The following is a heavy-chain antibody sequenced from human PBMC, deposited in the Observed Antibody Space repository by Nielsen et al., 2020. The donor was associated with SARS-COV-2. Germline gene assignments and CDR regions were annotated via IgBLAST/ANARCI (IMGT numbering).Heavy chain of an antibody. CDR1: GFTFSNAW. Sequence: GGSLRLSCAASGFTFSNAWMSWVRQAPGKGLEWVGRIKSKTDGGTTDYAAPVKGRFTISRDDSKNTLYLQMNSLKTEDTAVYYCTPLVGATDLFDYWGQGTLVTVSS. CDR3: TPLVGATDLFDY. J-gene: IGHJ4*02. CDR2: IKSKTDGGTT. D-gene: IGHD1-26*01. V-gene: IGHV3-15*01.